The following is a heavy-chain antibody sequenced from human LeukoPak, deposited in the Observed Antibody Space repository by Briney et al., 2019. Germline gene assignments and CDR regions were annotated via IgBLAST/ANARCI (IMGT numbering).Heavy chain of an antibody. D-gene: IGHD2-21*01. CDR1: GFTFSSYA. CDR2: ISYDGSNK. J-gene: IGHJ4*02. V-gene: IGHV3-30-3*01. Sequence: GGSLRLSCAASGFTFSSYAMHWVRQAPSKGLEWVAVISYDGSNKYYADSVKGRFTISRDNPKNTLYLQMNSLRAEDTAVYYCAREFGDMDYWGQGTLVTVSS. CDR3: AREFGDMDY.